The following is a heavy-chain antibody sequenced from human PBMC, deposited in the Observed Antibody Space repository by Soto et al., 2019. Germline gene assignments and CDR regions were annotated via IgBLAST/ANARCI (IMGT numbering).Heavy chain of an antibody. J-gene: IGHJ3*02. Sequence: GESLKISCKGSGYSFTSFWIGWVRQMPGKGLEWMGIIYPGDSDTRYSPSFEGQVTISADKSISTAYLQWSSLKASDTAMYYCARRFTAAAGPDAFDIWGQGTMVTVSS. CDR2: IYPGDSDT. D-gene: IGHD6-13*01. V-gene: IGHV5-51*01. CDR1: GYSFTSFW. CDR3: ARRFTAAAGPDAFDI.